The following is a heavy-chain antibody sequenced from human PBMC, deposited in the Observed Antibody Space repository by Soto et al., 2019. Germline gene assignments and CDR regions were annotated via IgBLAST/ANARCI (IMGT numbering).Heavy chain of an antibody. Sequence: PGGSLRLSCAASKFTFRDSWMSWVRQAPGKGLEWVATVKPDGDVEYYVDSVKGRFTISRDNAKNSLYLQMDTLRVEDTAMVYCASLSSAYWGQGTLVTVSS. CDR3: ASLSSAY. CDR1: KFTFRDSW. V-gene: IGHV3-7*01. CDR2: VKPDGDVE. J-gene: IGHJ4*02.